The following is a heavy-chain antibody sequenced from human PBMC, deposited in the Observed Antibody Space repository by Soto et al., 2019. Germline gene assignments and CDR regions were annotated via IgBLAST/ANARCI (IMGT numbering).Heavy chain of an antibody. D-gene: IGHD3-22*01. CDR1: GFTFEDHA. V-gene: IGHV3-9*01. CDR2: INWNSGIT. CDR3: TTGRGALTVVSNWFDP. Sequence: EVQLVESGGGLVQPGKSLKLSCVAIGFTFEDHAMHWIRQVPGKGLEWVAGINWNSGITGYEDSVKGRFTISRDNANNSLHLEMNSLKSEDTALYYWTTGRGALTVVSNWFDPWGQGTPVTVSS. J-gene: IGHJ5*02.